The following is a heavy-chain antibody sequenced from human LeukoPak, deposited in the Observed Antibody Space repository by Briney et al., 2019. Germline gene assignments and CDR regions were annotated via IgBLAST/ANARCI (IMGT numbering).Heavy chain of an antibody. J-gene: IGHJ5*02. CDR1: GGSISSGGYY. CDR3: ARDGISGGFDP. CDR2: IYYSGST. V-gene: IGHV4-31*03. D-gene: IGHD3-10*01. Sequence: PSETLSLTCTVSGGSISSGGYYWSWIRQHPGKGLEWIGYIYYSGSTYYNPSLKSRVTISVDTSKNQFSLKLSSVTAADTAVYYCARDGISGGFDPWGQGTLVTVSS.